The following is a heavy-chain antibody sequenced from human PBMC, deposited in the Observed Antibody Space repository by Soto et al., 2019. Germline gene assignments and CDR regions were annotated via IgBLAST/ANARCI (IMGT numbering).Heavy chain of an antibody. CDR3: ARHYGIQLWLGYFDY. D-gene: IGHD5-18*01. V-gene: IGHV4-39*01. CDR2: IYYSGST. Sequence: QLQLQESGPGLVKPSETLSLTCTVSGGSISSSSYYWGWIRQPPGKGLEWIGSIYYSGSTYYNPFHKTRVSISVDTSKNQFSLTLSSVTAADTAVYYCARHYGIQLWLGYFDYWGQGTLVTVSS. J-gene: IGHJ4*02. CDR1: GGSISSSSYY.